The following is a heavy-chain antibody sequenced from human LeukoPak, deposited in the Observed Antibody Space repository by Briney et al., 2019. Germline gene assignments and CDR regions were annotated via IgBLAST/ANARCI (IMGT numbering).Heavy chain of an antibody. J-gene: IGHJ4*02. Sequence: GRSLKVSCEASGFTFDDYAMLWVRQAPGKGLEWVSGISSNSGSIHYAHSLKGRFTISRDNAKNSLYLQMNTLRAEDTALYSCANRDSWGQGTLVTVSS. CDR3: ANRDS. CDR2: ISSNSGSI. V-gene: IGHV3-9*01. CDR1: GFTFDDYA.